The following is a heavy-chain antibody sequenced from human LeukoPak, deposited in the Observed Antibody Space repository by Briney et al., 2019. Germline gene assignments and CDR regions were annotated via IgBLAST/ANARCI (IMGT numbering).Heavy chain of an antibody. CDR2: IKQDGSEK. D-gene: IGHD4-17*01. J-gene: IGHJ4*02. V-gene: IGHV3-7*01. Sequence: PGGSLRLSCAASGFTFSSYWMSWVRQAPGKGLEWVANIKQDGSEKYYVDSVKGRFTISRDYAKNSLYLQMNSLGAEDTAFYYCARDPMTTVTTSFDYWGQGTLVTVSS. CDR3: ARDPMTTVTTSFDY. CDR1: GFTFSSYW.